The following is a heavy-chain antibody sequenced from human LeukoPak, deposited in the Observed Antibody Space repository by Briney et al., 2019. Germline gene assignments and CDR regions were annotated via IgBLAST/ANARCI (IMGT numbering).Heavy chain of an antibody. J-gene: IGHJ4*02. D-gene: IGHD2/OR15-2a*01. CDR2: ISGDGGAT. CDR3: AKGNNSISFNFDY. CDR1: GFTFRDFS. Sequence: PGVSLRLSCAASGFTFRDFSMHWVRQAPGKGLEWVSLISGDGGATHYADSVKGRFTISRDNSKNYLYLQMSSLRVEGTAFYYCAKGNNSISFNFDYWGQGTLVTVAS. V-gene: IGHV3-43*02.